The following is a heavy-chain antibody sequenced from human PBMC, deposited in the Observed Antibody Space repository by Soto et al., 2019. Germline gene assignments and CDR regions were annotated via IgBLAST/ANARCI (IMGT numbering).Heavy chain of an antibody. J-gene: IGHJ6*02. D-gene: IGHD6-13*01. CDR3: ARPDRHSFAAAGGYYYYGMDV. CDR1: GGTFSSYA. V-gene: IGHV1-69*01. Sequence: QVQLVQSGAEVKKPGSSVKVSCKASGGTFSSYAISWVRQAPGQGLEWMGGIIPIFGTANYAQKFQGRVTITADESTSTAYMELSSLRSEDTAVYYCARPDRHSFAAAGGYYYYGMDVWGQGTTVTVSS. CDR2: IIPIFGTA.